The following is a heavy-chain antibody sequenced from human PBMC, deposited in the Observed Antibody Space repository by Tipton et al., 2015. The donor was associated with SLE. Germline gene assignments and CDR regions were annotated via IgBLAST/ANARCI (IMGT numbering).Heavy chain of an antibody. Sequence: QLVQSGAEVKKPGASVKVSCKASGCTFSSYDINWVRQAPGQGLEWMGWMNPDTDQTGYAQKFQGRVTMTRDTSISAAYMELSSLRSDDTAVYYCARSGDLDFWGQGTQVTVSS. CDR2: MNPDTDQT. D-gene: IGHD7-27*01. CDR1: GCTFSSYD. J-gene: IGHJ4*02. V-gene: IGHV1-8*01. CDR3: ARSGDLDF.